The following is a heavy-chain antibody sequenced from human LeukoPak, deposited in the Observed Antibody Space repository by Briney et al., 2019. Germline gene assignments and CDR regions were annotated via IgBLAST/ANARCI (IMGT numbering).Heavy chain of an antibody. J-gene: IGHJ4*02. CDR1: GFTFSSYA. CDR3: AKGPPYDSSGYYYLGY. CDR2: ISGRGGST. V-gene: IGHV3-23*01. Sequence: GGSLRLSCAASGFTFSSYAMSWVRQAPGKGLEWVSAISGRGGSTYYADSVKGRFTISRDNSKNMLYLQMNSLRAEDTAVYYCAKGPPYDSSGYYYLGYWGQGTLVTVSS. D-gene: IGHD3-22*01.